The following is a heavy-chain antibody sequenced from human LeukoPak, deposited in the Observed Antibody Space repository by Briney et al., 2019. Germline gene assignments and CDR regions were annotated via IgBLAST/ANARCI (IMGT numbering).Heavy chain of an antibody. D-gene: IGHD6-13*01. J-gene: IGHJ5*02. Sequence: GESLRLSCAASGFTFSTYWMNWVRQTPGKGLEWVANIKQDGSEKYYVDSMKGRFTISRDNAKKSLYLQMNSLRAEDTAVYYCARVQKGIAAAGTGGGWFEPWGQGTLVTVS. V-gene: IGHV3-7*03. CDR3: ARVQKGIAAAGTGGGWFEP. CDR2: IKQDGSEK. CDR1: GFTFSTYW.